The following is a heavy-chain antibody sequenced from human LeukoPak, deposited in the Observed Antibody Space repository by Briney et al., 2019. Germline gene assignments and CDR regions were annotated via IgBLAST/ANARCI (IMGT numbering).Heavy chain of an antibody. J-gene: IGHJ4*02. CDR3: TRGREGNYGLFDS. Sequence: PGGSLRLSCAASGFSFNSYWMHWVRQAPGSGLVWVSRISNDGRSTSIADSVKGRFTISRDNAKNTLYLQMNSLSAEDTAVYYCTRGREGNYGLFDSWGQGTLVTVSS. D-gene: IGHD3-10*01. CDR1: GFSFNSYW. V-gene: IGHV3-74*01. CDR2: ISNDGRST.